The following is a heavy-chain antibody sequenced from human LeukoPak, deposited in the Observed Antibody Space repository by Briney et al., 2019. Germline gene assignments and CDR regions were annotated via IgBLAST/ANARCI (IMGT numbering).Heavy chain of an antibody. CDR3: ASSKWELLEYFDY. Sequence: GGSLRLSCAASGFTFSNYGMHWVRQAPGKGLEWVAFIRYDGSNIYYADSVKGRFTISRDNSKNTLYLQMNSLRAEDTAVYYCASSKWELLEYFDYWGQGTLVTVSS. CDR2: IRYDGSNI. D-gene: IGHD1-26*01. J-gene: IGHJ4*02. V-gene: IGHV3-30*02. CDR1: GFTFSNYG.